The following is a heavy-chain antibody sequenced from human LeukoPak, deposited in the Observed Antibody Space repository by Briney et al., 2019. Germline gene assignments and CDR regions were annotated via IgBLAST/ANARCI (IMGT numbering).Heavy chain of an antibody. V-gene: IGHV3-66*01. J-gene: IGHJ4*02. CDR3: AGSLAYCGGDCRLGDY. CDR1: GFNFRAYW. D-gene: IGHD2-21*02. CDR2: IYSVGST. Sequence: GGSLRLSCTTSGFNFRAYWMGWVRQAPAKGLEWVSVIYSVGSTYYADSVRGRFTISRDNSKNTLYLQMNSLRVEDTAVYYCAGSLAYCGGDCRLGDYWGQGTLVTVSS.